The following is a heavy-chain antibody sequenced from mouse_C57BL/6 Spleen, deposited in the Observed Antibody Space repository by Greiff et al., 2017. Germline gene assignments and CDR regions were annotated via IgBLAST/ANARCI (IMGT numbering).Heavy chain of an antibody. CDR1: GYTFTSYW. D-gene: IGHD1-1*01. J-gene: IGHJ1*03. V-gene: IGHV1-61*01. CDR3: ARGDYYGSSYWYFDV. Sequence: QVQLQQPGAELARPGSSVKLSCKASGYTFTSYWMDWVKQRPGQGLEWIGNIYPSDSATHYNQKFKDKATLTVDKSSSTAYMQLSSLTSEDSAVYYCARGDYYGSSYWYFDVWGTGTTDTVSS. CDR2: IYPSDSAT.